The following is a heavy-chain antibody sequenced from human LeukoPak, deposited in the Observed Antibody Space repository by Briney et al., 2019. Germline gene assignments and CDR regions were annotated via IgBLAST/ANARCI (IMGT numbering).Heavy chain of an antibody. CDR1: GFTFSSYW. D-gene: IGHD4-23*01. CDR2: IYSGGST. V-gene: IGHV3-53*01. Sequence: GGSLRLSCAASGFTFSSYWMHWVRQAPGKGLEWVSVIYSGGSTYYADSVKGRFTISRDNSKNTLYLQMNSLRAEDTAVYYCARDPYDYGGNSGDYWGQGTLVTVSS. CDR3: ARDPYDYGGNSGDY. J-gene: IGHJ4*02.